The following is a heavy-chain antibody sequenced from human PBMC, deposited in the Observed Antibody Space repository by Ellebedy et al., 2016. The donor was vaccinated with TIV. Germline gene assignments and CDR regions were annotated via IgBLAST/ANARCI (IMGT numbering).Heavy chain of an antibody. D-gene: IGHD5-18*01. J-gene: IGHJ4*02. CDR1: GGSFSDYY. CDR3: ARGILGTAMITG. CDR2: FFHSGST. V-gene: IGHV4-34*12. Sequence: MPSETLSLTCAVYGGSFSDYYWTWIRQPPGKGLEWIGEFFHSGSTDYNPSLKSRVTISVDPSKNHFSLKLNSVTAADSAMYYCARGILGTAMITGWGQGTLVTVSS.